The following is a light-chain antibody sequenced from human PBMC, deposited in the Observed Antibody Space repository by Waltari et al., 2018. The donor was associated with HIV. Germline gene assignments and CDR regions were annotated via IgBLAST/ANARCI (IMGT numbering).Light chain of an antibody. Sequence: QSALTQPASVSGSPGQSITISCTGTSSDVGRYNLVSCYQQHPGKAPKLMIYEGSKRPSGVSNRFSGSKSGNTASLTISGLQAEDEADYYCCSYAGSSTLEVFGGGTKLTVL. V-gene: IGLV2-23*01. J-gene: IGLJ2*01. CDR2: EGS. CDR1: SSDVGRYNL. CDR3: CSYAGSSTLEV.